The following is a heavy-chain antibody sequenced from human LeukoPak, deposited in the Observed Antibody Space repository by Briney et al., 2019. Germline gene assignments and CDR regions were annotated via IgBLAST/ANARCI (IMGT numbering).Heavy chain of an antibody. Sequence: ASVKVSCKASGGTFSRFTISWVRQAPGQGFEWMGGITPIFGTANFAQKFQGRVSITADESTSTAFMELSSLRSEDTAVYYCAREWGLESSGYYYAYWGQGTLVTVPS. J-gene: IGHJ4*02. D-gene: IGHD3-22*01. CDR1: GGTFSRFT. CDR2: ITPIFGTA. CDR3: AREWGLESSGYYYAY. V-gene: IGHV1-69*01.